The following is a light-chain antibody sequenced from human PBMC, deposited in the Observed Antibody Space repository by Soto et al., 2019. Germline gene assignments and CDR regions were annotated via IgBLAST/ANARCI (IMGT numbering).Light chain of an antibody. CDR3: GSWDGSLRAFV. Sequence: QSALTQPPSVSAAPGQKVTVSCSGSTSNIGNNYVSWYQQLPGTAPKLLIYDNNKRPSGIPDRFSGSKSGTSATLGITGLQTGDEADYYCGSWDGSLRAFVFGTGTKLTVL. J-gene: IGLJ1*01. V-gene: IGLV1-51*01. CDR1: TSNIGNNY. CDR2: DNN.